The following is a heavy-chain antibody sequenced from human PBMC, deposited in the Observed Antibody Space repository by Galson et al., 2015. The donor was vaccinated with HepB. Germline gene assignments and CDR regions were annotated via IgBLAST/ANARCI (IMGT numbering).Heavy chain of an antibody. Sequence: SLRLPGAASGFTFSSYGMHWVRQAPGKGLEWGAAISFDGSNKYYTDSVKGRFTISRDNSKNTLYLQMNSLRAEDTAVYYCARDIRYCSGVGCYYVTPHYWGQGTLVTVSS. CDR2: ISFDGSNK. CDR3: ARDIRYCSGVGCYYVTPHY. CDR1: GFTFSSYG. V-gene: IGHV3-30*03. J-gene: IGHJ4*02. D-gene: IGHD2-15*01.